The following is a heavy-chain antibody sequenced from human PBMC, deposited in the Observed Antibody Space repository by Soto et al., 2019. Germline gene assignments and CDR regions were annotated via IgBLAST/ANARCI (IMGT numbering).Heavy chain of an antibody. J-gene: IGHJ4*02. CDR3: SRSKYSISSFDY. V-gene: IGHV2-5*02. D-gene: IGHD6-6*01. CDR1: GFSLSTDDVG. CDR2: IYWDDDK. Sequence: VSGPTLVNPTQTLTLTCTFSGFSLSTDDVGVGWIRQPPGKALDWLAAIYWDDDKRYSPSLKSRLTITKDTSKNQVLLTMTNMDPVDTATYFCSRSKYSISSFDYWGQGALGTVSS.